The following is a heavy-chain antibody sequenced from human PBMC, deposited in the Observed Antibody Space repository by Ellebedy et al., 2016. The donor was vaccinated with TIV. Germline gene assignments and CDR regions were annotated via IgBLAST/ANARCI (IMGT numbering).Heavy chain of an antibody. CDR2: IRGRDGRT. CDR3: ARDDALDGGYLDS. D-gene: IGHD3-16*01. V-gene: IGHV3-23*01. CDR1: GFTFANYA. J-gene: IGHJ4*02. Sequence: PGGSLRLSCAASGFTFANYAMTWVRQVPGKGLEWFSRIRGRDGRTSYTDSAKGRFTISRDNSKNTLFLQMNNLRVEDKATYNCARDDALDGGYLDSWGQGTLGTVSS.